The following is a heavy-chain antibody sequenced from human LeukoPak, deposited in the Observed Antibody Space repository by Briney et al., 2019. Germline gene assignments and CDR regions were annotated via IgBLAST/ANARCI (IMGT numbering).Heavy chain of an antibody. Sequence: SETLSLTCTVSGGSISGSSYYWGWIRQPPGKGLEWIGSIYYSGSTYYNPSLKSRVTISVDTSKNQFSLKPSSVTAADTAVYYCARGWMIYHYWGQGTLVTVSS. CDR3: ARGWMIYHY. V-gene: IGHV4-39*01. CDR1: GGSISGSSYY. J-gene: IGHJ4*02. D-gene: IGHD2-8*01. CDR2: IYYSGST.